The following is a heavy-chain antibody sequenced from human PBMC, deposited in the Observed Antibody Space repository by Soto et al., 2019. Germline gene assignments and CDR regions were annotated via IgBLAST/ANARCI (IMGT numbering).Heavy chain of an antibody. Sequence: QVQLQESGPGLVKPSQTLSLTCTVSGGSISSGGYYWSWIRQHPGKGLEWIGYIYYSGSTYYNRSLKSRVTISVDTSKNQFSLKLSSVTAADTAVYYCARDLRYGDYESYGMDVWGQGTTVTVSS. CDR1: GGSISSGGYY. D-gene: IGHD4-17*01. CDR2: IYYSGST. V-gene: IGHV4-31*03. CDR3: ARDLRYGDYESYGMDV. J-gene: IGHJ6*02.